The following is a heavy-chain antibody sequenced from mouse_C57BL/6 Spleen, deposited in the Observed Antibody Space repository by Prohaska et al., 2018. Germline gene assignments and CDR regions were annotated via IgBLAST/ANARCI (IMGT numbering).Heavy chain of an antibody. CDR1: GYTLTSYW. CDR3: AHLRYGYYSYWYFDV. V-gene: IGHV1-50*01. J-gene: IGHJ1*03. CDR2: IDPSDSYT. D-gene: IGHD2-3*01. Sequence: QVQLQQPGAELVKPGASVKLSCKASGYTLTSYWMQWVKQRPGQGLEWIGEIDPSDSYTNYNQKFKGKATLTVDTSSSTAYMQLSSLTSEDSAVYYCAHLRYGYYSYWYFDVWGTGTTVTVSS.